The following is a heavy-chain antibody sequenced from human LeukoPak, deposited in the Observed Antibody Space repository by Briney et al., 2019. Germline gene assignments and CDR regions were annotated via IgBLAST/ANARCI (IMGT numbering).Heavy chain of an antibody. CDR2: ISYSGST. CDR1: GGSISNYY. Sequence: PSEILSLTCTVSGGSISNYYWNWIRQPPGKGLEWIGDISYSGSTRYNPSLKSRVTMSVDTSKNQFSLKLTSVTAADPAVYYCSRRVAGDYGYWFDPWGLGTLVTVSS. V-gene: IGHV4-59*01. CDR3: SRRVAGDYGYWFDP. J-gene: IGHJ5*02. D-gene: IGHD4-17*01.